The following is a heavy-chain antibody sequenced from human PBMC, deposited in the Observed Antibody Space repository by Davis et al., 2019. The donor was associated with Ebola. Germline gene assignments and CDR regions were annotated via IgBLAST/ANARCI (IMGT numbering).Heavy chain of an antibody. CDR2: ISSSGSTI. Sequence: PGGSLRLSCAASGFTFRDYYMSWIRQAPGKGLEWVSYISSSGSTIYYADSVKGRFTISRDNAKNSLYLQMNSLRAEDTAVYYCARDPRGYYYYYGMDVWGQGTTVTVSS. D-gene: IGHD5-12*01. V-gene: IGHV3-11*04. CDR3: ARDPRGYYYYYGMDV. J-gene: IGHJ6*02. CDR1: GFTFRDYY.